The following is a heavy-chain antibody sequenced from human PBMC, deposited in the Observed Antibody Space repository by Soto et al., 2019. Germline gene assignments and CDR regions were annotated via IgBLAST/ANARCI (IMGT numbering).Heavy chain of an antibody. J-gene: IGHJ6*02. D-gene: IGHD2-15*01. V-gene: IGHV3-30*18. CDR1: GFTFSSYG. CDR3: AKSLGLLLLYYYYGMDV. Sequence: GGSLRLSCAASGFTFSSYGMHWVRQAPGKGLEWVAVISYDGSNKYYADSVKGRFTISRDNSKNTLYLQMNSLRAEDTAVYYCAKSLGLLLLYYYYGMDVWRQGTTVTVSS. CDR2: ISYDGSNK.